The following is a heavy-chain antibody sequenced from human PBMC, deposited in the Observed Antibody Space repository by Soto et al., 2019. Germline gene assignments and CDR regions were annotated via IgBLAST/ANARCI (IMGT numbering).Heavy chain of an antibody. Sequence: ASVKVSCKASGYTFTSYGISWVRQAPGQGLEWMGWISAYNGNTNYAQKLQGRVTMTTDTSTSTAYMELRSLRSDDTAVYYCARGLGRYYYDSSGYYYSAYWGQGTLVTVS. D-gene: IGHD3-22*01. CDR2: ISAYNGNT. CDR1: GYTFTSYG. J-gene: IGHJ4*02. CDR3: ARGLGRYYYDSSGYYYSAY. V-gene: IGHV1-18*01.